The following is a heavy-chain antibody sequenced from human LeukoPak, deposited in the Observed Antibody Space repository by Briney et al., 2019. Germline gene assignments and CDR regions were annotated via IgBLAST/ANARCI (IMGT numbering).Heavy chain of an antibody. CDR3: AVRLKVGAGTDGPVCFDA. CDR2: IYYSGST. D-gene: IGHD1-26*01. J-gene: IGHJ5*02. Sequence: SETLSLTCTVSGGSISSSSYYWGWIRQPPGKGLEWIGSIYYSGSTYYNPSLKSRVTISVDTSKNQFSLKLSSVTAADTAVYYCAVRLKVGAGTDGPVCFDAWGQGTLVTGS. V-gene: IGHV4-39*01. CDR1: GGSISSSSYY.